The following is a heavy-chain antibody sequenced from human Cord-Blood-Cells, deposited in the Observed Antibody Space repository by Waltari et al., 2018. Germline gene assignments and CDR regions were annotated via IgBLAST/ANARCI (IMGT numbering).Heavy chain of an antibody. J-gene: IGHJ6*02. V-gene: IGHV4-39*01. D-gene: IGHD3-3*01. CDR2: IYYSGET. Sequence: QLQLQESGPGLVKPSETLSLTCTVPGGSISSSSYYWGWIRQPPGKGLEWVGSIYYSGETYSHPSLKNRGTNSVNTSKNQFSLKLSAVNAADTAVYYCARGGGLYDFWSGYYYYYYGMDVWGQGTTVTVSS. CDR3: ARGGGLYDFWSGYYYYYYGMDV. CDR1: GGSISSSSYY.